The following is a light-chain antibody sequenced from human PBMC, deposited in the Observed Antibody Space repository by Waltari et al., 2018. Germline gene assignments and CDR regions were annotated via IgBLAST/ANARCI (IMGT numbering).Light chain of an antibody. CDR2: WAS. V-gene: IGKV4-1*01. Sequence: DIVMTQSPDSLAVSLGERATINCTSSQSVSYTASNKHYLAWYQQKPGQPPKLIIYWASNRESGVPDRFSGSGSGTDFTLTISRLQAEDVAVYYCQQYYTTPLTCGGGTKVEI. CDR3: QQYYTTPLT. CDR1: QSVSYTASNKHY. J-gene: IGKJ4*01.